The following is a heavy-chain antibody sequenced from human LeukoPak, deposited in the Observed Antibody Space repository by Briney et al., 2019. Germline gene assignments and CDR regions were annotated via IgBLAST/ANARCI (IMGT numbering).Heavy chain of an antibody. CDR2: IYYSGST. CDR1: GGSISSYY. Sequence: KTSETLSLTCTVSGGSISSYYWSWIRQPPGKGLEWIGYIYYSGSTNYNPSLKSRVTISVDTSKNQFSLKLSSVTAADTAVYYCARGNHYGDYPYYYYGMDVWGQGTTVTVSS. D-gene: IGHD4-17*01. CDR3: ARGNHYGDYPYYYYGMDV. J-gene: IGHJ6*02. V-gene: IGHV4-59*01.